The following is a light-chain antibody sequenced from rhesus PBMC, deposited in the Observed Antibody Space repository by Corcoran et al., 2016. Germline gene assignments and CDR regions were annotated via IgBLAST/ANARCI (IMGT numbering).Light chain of an antibody. V-gene: IGKV4-1*01. J-gene: IGKJ2*01. CDR2: WAS. CDR3: QQYYNSPYS. CDR1: QSLLYSSNNKNY. Sequence: DIVMTQSPDSLAVSLGERVTINCKSSQSLLYSSNNKNYLAWYQQKPGQAPKLLIYWASTRESGVPNRVSGSGSGTDCPLTISGLQAEDVAVYYCQQYYNSPYSFGQGTKVEIK.